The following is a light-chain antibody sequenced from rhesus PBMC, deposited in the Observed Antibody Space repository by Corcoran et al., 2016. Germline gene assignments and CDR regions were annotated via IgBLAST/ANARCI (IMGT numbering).Light chain of an antibody. CDR3: LQHNSYPPT. J-gene: IGKJ1*01. Sequence: DIQMTQSPSSLSASVGDTVTITCRASQGISSYLNWFQQTPGQAPKLLIYDASSLESGVPSRFSGSGSGTDFTLTISSLQPEDFAAYYCLQHNSYPPTFGQGTKVEIK. CDR1: QGISSY. CDR2: DAS. V-gene: IGKV1-28*03.